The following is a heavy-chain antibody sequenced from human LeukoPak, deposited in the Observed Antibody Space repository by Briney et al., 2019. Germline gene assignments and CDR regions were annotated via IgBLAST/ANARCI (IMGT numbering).Heavy chain of an antibody. Sequence: GSTNYNPSLKSRVTISVDTSKNQFSLKLSSVTAADTAVYYCARLRSEDTAMVLDYWGQGTLVTLSS. D-gene: IGHD5-18*01. CDR3: ARLRSEDTAMVLDY. J-gene: IGHJ4*02. V-gene: IGHV4-59*08. CDR2: GST.